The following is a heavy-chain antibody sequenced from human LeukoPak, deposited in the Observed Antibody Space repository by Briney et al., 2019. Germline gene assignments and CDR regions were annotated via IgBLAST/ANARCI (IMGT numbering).Heavy chain of an antibody. CDR1: GFTFIDYS. Sequence: GGSLRLSCAASGFTFIDYSMNWVRQAPGKGLEWISYIGISSGNTKYADSVKGRFTISRDKARNSLYLQMNSLRVEDTAMYYCARDHRYAFDNWGHGTLVIVSS. J-gene: IGHJ4*01. CDR2: IGISSGNT. V-gene: IGHV3-48*01. D-gene: IGHD5-12*01. CDR3: ARDHRYAFDN.